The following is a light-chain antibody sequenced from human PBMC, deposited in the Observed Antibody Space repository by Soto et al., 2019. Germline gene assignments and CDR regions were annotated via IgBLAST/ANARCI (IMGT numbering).Light chain of an antibody. CDR1: QGISSY. Sequence: IQLTQSPSSLSASVGDRVTITCRASQGISSYLAWYQQKPGKAPKLLIYSASTLESGVPSRFSGGGSGTDFTLTIRSMQTEDFANYYCQQVNSYPRTFGQGTKVDIK. CDR2: SAS. CDR3: QQVNSYPRT. J-gene: IGKJ1*01. V-gene: IGKV1-9*01.